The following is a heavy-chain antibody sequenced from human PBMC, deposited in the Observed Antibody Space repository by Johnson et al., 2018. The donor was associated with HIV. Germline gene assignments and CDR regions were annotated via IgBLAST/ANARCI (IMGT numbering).Heavy chain of an antibody. D-gene: IGHD6-6*01. Sequence: VQLVESGGGVVQPGGSLKLSCAASGFTVSSNYMSWVRQAPGKGLVWVSRINGDGSSTTYADSVKGRFTTSRDNSKNTLYLQMNSLRAEDTAVYYCAKGIAAPHDAFDIWGQGTMVTVSS. J-gene: IGHJ3*02. V-gene: IGHV3-66*02. CDR1: GFTVSSNY. CDR2: INGDGSST. CDR3: AKGIAAPHDAFDI.